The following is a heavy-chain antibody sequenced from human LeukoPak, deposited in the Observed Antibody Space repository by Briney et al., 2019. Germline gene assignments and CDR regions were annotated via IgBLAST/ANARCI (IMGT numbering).Heavy chain of an antibody. Sequence: SETLSLTCTVSGGSVSNHYWAWIRQPAGKGLEWIGRIYSSGSTNYHPSLKSRVTMSVDRSKNQFSLKLSSVTAADTAVYYCARKLFPQGANCFDPWGQGTPVTVSS. CDR2: IYSSGST. J-gene: IGHJ5*02. CDR3: ARKLFPQGANCFDP. V-gene: IGHV4-4*07. CDR1: GGSVSNHY. D-gene: IGHD3-10*02.